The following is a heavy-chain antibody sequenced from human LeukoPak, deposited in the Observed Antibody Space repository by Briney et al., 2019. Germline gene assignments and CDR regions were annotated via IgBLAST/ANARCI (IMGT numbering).Heavy chain of an antibody. CDR1: GFTFSSYA. CDR2: ITDSGGNT. D-gene: IGHD6-13*01. J-gene: IGHJ4*02. V-gene: IGHV3-23*01. CDR3: AKRVAYSSTWAYFDY. Sequence: GGSLRLSCAASGFTFSSYAMSWVRQAPGKGLEWVSAITDSGGNTYYADSVKGRFTISRDNSKNTVSLQMNGLRAEDTAVYYCAKRVAYSSTWAYFDYWGQGALVTVSS.